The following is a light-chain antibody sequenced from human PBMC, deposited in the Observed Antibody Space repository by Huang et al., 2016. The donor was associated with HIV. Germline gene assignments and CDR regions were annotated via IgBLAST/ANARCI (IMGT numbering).Light chain of an antibody. CDR2: DAA. V-gene: IGKV3-11*01. CDR3: QHRSYWPPVT. J-gene: IGKJ3*01. Sequence: EIVLTRSPATLSLSPGERATLACRASQSVSSYLAWYQQKPGQAPRLLLYDAANRATGIPARFSGSGSGTDFTLTISSLEPEDFAVYYCQHRSYWPPVTFGPGTKVDIK. CDR1: QSVSSY.